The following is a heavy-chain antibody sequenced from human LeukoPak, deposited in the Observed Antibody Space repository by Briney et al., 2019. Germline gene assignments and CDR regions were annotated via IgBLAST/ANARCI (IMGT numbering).Heavy chain of an antibody. CDR3: TKDRIAAACTNYYYGMDV. Sequence: GRSLRLSCAASGFTFSSFGMHWVRQAPGKGLEWVAVIWDDGSNKYYADSVKGRFTISRDNSKNTLYLQMNSLRAEDTAVYYCTKDRIAAACTNYYYGMDVWGQGTTVTVSS. CDR2: IWDDGSNK. J-gene: IGHJ6*02. CDR1: GFTFSSFG. D-gene: IGHD6-13*01. V-gene: IGHV3-33*06.